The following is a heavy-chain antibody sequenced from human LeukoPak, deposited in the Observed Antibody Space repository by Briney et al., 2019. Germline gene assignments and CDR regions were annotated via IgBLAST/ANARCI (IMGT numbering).Heavy chain of an antibody. Sequence: SQTLSLTCPVACVSISSGDYYWSWLRQPPGKGLEWIGYIYYSGSTNYNPSLKSRVTISVDTSKNQFSLKLSSVTAADTAVYYCASALYSSGWYDYWGQGTLVTVSS. J-gene: IGHJ4*02. D-gene: IGHD6-19*01. CDR1: CVSISSGDYY. V-gene: IGHV4-61*08. CDR2: IYYSGST. CDR3: ASALYSSGWYDY.